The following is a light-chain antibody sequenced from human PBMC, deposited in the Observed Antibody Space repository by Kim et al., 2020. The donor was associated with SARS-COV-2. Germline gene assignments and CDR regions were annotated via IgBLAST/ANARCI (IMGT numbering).Light chain of an antibody. CDR3: QQYKNWPPIT. Sequence: EIVMTQSPATLSVSPGERATLSCRASQSVDRKVAWYQQKGGQAPRLVIHTASTRATGFPARFSGSGSGTEFNLTISSLQSEDVAVYYCQQYKNWPPITFGQGTQLEIK. CDR2: TAS. J-gene: IGKJ5*01. CDR1: QSVDRK. V-gene: IGKV3-15*01.